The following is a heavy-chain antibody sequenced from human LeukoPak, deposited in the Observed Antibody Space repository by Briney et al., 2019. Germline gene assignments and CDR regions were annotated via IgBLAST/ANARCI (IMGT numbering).Heavy chain of an antibody. Sequence: GASVKVSCKASGYTFTSYDINWVRQATGQGLEWMGWMNPNSGNTGYAQKLQGRVTMTTDTSTSTAYMELRSLRSDDTAVHYCARLGRATVVTRYYYGMDVWGQGTTVTVSS. J-gene: IGHJ6*02. V-gene: IGHV1-8*01. CDR1: GYTFTSYD. CDR2: MNPNSGNT. CDR3: ARLGRATVVTRYYYGMDV. D-gene: IGHD4-23*01.